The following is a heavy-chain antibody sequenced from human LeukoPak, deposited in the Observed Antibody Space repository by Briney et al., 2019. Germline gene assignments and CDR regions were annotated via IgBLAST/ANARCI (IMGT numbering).Heavy chain of an antibody. CDR3: ARESGSYLWRSWLNP. J-gene: IGHJ5*02. V-gene: IGHV1-2*02. Sequence: ASVKVSCKASGYTFTGYYMHWVRQAPGQGLEWMGWINPNSGGTNYAQKFQGRVTMTRDTSISTAYMELSRLRSDDTAVYYCARESGSYLWRSWLNPWGQGTLVTVSS. D-gene: IGHD3-16*01. CDR1: GYTFTGYY. CDR2: INPNSGGT.